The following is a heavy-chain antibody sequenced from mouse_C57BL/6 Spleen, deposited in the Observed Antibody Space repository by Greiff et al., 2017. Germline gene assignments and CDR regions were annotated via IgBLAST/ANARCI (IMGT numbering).Heavy chain of an antibody. CDR1: GFTFSDYG. J-gene: IGHJ4*01. CDR3: ARGLGRYAMDY. D-gene: IGHD4-1*01. CDR2: ISSGSSTI. V-gene: IGHV5-17*01. Sequence: EVKLMESGGGLVKPGGSLKLSCAASGFTFSDYGMHWVRQAPEKGLEWVAYISSGSSTIDYADTVKGRFTISRDNAKNTLFLQMTSLRSEDTAMYYCARGLGRYAMDYWGQGTSVTVSS.